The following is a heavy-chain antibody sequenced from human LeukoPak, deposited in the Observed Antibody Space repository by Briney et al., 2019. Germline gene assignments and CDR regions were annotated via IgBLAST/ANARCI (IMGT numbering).Heavy chain of an antibody. CDR2: ISSSSSTI. V-gene: IGHV3-48*04. Sequence: GGSLRLSCAASGFTFSSYSMNWVRQAPGKGLEWVSYISSSSSTIYYADSVKGRFTISRDNAKNSLYLQMNSLRAEDTALYYCAKDIRSGYDYDYYYYYGMDVWGQGTTVTVSS. CDR3: AKDIRSGYDYDYYYYYGMDV. CDR1: GFTFSSYS. D-gene: IGHD5-12*01. J-gene: IGHJ6*02.